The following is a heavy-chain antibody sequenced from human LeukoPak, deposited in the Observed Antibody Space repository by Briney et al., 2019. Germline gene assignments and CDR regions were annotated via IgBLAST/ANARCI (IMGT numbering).Heavy chain of an antibody. CDR2: ISSSSSYI. Sequence: PGGSLRLSCAASGFTFSSYSMNWVRQAPGKGLEWVSSISSSSSYIYYADSVKGRFTISRDNAKNSLYLQMNSLRAEDTAVYYCAREDSSGWYEGRNFDYWGQGTLVTVSS. J-gene: IGHJ4*02. CDR3: AREDSSGWYEGRNFDY. CDR1: GFTFSSYS. V-gene: IGHV3-21*01. D-gene: IGHD6-19*01.